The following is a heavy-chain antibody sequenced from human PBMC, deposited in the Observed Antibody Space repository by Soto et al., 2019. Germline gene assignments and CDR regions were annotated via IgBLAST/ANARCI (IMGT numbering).Heavy chain of an antibody. CDR1: GGSISSYY. D-gene: IGHD3-10*01. J-gene: IGHJ6*02. V-gene: IGHV4-59*01. CDR3: ARGGDGSAYYYYGMDV. Sequence: SETLSRTCTVSGGSISSYYWSWIRQPPGKGLEWIGYIYYSGSTNYNPSLKSRVTISVDTSKNQFSLKLSSVTAADTAVYYCARGGDGSAYYYYGMDVWGQGTTVTVSS. CDR2: IYYSGST.